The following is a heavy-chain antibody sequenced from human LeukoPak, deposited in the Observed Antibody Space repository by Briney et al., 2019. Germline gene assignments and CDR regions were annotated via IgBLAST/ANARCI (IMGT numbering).Heavy chain of an antibody. CDR1: GFTFNNAW. Sequence: PGGSLRLSCAASGFTFNNAWMTWVRQAPGKGLEWVGGIKSKSDNGTTDYAAPVKGRFNISREDSENTLYLQMNSLKTEDTAVYYCTTAPCSTGTCNPDDAFGIWGQGTMVTVSS. D-gene: IGHD2-15*01. J-gene: IGHJ3*02. V-gene: IGHV3-15*01. CDR3: TTAPCSTGTCNPDDAFGI. CDR2: IKSKSDNGTT.